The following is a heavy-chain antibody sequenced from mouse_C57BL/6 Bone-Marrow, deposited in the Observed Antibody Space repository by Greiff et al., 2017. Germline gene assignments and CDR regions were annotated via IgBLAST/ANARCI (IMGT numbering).Heavy chain of an antibody. V-gene: IGHV2-2*01. J-gene: IGHJ4*01. CDR3: DRYYDYSECYAMDY. D-gene: IGHD2-4*01. Sequence: VQLQQSGPGLVQPSQSLSITCTASGFSLTSYGVDWVRQAPGKGLEWLGVIWSGGSTDYNDAFISRLSISKDNSKSQVFFKMHRMQADDTARYYYDRYYDYSECYAMDYWGQGTSVTVSS. CDR2: IWSGGST. CDR1: GFSLTSYG.